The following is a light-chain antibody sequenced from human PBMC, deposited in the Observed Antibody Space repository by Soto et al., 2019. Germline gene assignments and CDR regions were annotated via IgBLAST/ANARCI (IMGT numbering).Light chain of an antibody. CDR2: GAS. CDR1: QSLNRW. CDR3: QKYHSAPRT. Sequence: DIEMSQSPSSLSASVGDRVTITCRASQSLNRWLAWYQQKPGQAPRLLIYGASTRATGIPARFSGSGSGTDFTLTISSLQPEDIATYYCQKYHSAPRTFGQGTKVDIK. J-gene: IGKJ1*01. V-gene: IGKV1-5*01.